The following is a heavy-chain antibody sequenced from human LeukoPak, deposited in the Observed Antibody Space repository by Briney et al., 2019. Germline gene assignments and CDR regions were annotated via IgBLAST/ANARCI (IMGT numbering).Heavy chain of an antibody. CDR3: ARGNPGRRSTSCYGFDY. CDR1: GGTFSSYA. J-gene: IGHJ4*02. V-gene: IGHV1-69*13. Sequence: SVKVSCKASGGTFSSYAISLLRQAPGQGLEWMGVIIPIFGTANYAQKFQGRVTITADESTSTAYMELSSLISEDTAVYYCARGNPGRRSTSCYGFDYWGQGTLVAFSS. D-gene: IGHD2-2*01. CDR2: IIPIFGTA.